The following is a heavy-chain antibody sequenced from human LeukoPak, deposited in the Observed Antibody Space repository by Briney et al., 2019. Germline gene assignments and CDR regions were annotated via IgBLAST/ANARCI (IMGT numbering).Heavy chain of an antibody. D-gene: IGHD7-27*01. Sequence: SETLSLTCTVSGGSIGSSSYYWGWIRQPPGKGLEWIGSTYYSGSTYYNPSLKSRVTISVDTYKNQFSLKLSSVTAADTAVYYCARRNWGYYFDYWGQGTLVTVSS. CDR1: GGSIGSSSYY. CDR3: ARRNWGYYFDY. CDR2: TYYSGST. V-gene: IGHV4-39*01. J-gene: IGHJ4*02.